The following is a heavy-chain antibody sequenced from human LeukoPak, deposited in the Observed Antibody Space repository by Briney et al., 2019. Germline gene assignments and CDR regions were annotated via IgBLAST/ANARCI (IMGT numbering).Heavy chain of an antibody. V-gene: IGHV1-3*01. CDR1: GYTFTNYV. J-gene: IGHJ4*02. CDR2: TNGGNGDT. CDR3: ARDDCGDTCYPGGY. Sequence: ASVKVSCKAPGYTFTNYVVHWVRQAPGQRPEWMGWTNGGNGDTKYSQNFQGRVTITRDTSASTAYMELSSLTSEDTALYYCARDDCGDTCYPGGYWGQGTLVTVSS. D-gene: IGHD2-21*01.